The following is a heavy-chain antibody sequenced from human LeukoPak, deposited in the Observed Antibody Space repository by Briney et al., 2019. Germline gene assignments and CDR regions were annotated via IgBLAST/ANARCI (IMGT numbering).Heavy chain of an antibody. CDR1: GYTLTELS. CDR2: FDPEDGET. V-gene: IGHV1-24*01. Sequence: ASVKVSCKVSGYTLTELSMHWVRQAPGKGLEWMGGFDPEDGETIYAQKFQGRVTMTEDTSTDTAYMELSSLRSEDTAVYYCATDVKYYYDSSGCTYLVWGQGTLVTVSS. CDR3: ATDVKYYYDSSGCTYLV. J-gene: IGHJ4*02. D-gene: IGHD3-22*01.